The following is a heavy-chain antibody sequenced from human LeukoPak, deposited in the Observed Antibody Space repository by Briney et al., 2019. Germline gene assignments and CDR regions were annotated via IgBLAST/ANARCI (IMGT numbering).Heavy chain of an antibody. V-gene: IGHV3-30*03. Sequence: GGSLRLSCAASGFTFSSYSMNWVRQAPGKGLEWVAVISYDGSNKYYADSVKGRFTISRDNAKNSLYLQMNSLRAEDTAVYYCARAARYDSSGYYPYYFDYWGQGTLVTVSS. CDR2: ISYDGSNK. CDR3: ARAARYDSSGYYPYYFDY. CDR1: GFTFSSYS. D-gene: IGHD3-22*01. J-gene: IGHJ4*02.